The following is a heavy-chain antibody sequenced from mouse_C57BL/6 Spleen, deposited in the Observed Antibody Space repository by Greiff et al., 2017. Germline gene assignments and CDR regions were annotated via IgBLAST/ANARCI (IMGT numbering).Heavy chain of an antibody. J-gene: IGHJ3*01. D-gene: IGHD1-1*01. V-gene: IGHV5-16*01. Sequence: EVKLVESEGGLVQPGSSMKLSCTASGFTFSDYYMAWVRQVPEKGLEWVANINYDGSSTYYLDSLKSRFIISRDNAKNILYLQMSSLKSEHTATYFCASAFYYDRSYGFAYWGQGTLVTVSA. CDR2: INYDGSST. CDR1: GFTFSDYY. CDR3: ASAFYYDRSYGFAY.